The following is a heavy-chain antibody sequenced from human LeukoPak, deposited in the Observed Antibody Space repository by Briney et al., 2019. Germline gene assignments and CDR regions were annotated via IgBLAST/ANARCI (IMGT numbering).Heavy chain of an antibody. D-gene: IGHD6-19*01. CDR3: ARSLRFNGGWRATFDF. V-gene: IGHV4-39*01. CDR2: NHSIGST. J-gene: IGHJ4*02. CDR1: GDSISSHSYF. Sequence: PSDTLSLTCTVSGDSISSHSYFWGWIRQPPGKGLEWIGKNHSIGSTNCNPSLKSRVAISVDTSSIQFSLKLSSVTAADTAVYYCARSLRFNGGWRATFDFWGQGTLVTVSS.